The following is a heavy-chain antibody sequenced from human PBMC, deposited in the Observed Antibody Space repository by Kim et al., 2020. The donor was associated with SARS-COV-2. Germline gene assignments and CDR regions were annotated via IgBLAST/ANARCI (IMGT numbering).Heavy chain of an antibody. V-gene: IGHV3-74*01. CDR3: ARGIFRTGFDV. CDR2: MSPDGSRT. CDR1: GFTSSDYW. J-gene: IGHJ6*02. D-gene: IGHD2-15*01. Sequence: GGSLRLSCAASGFTSSDYWINWVRQVPGKGLVWVSRMSPDGSRTDCADSVKGRFTMSRDNAENTLYVQMNSLRVEDTAVYYCARGIFRTGFDVWGQGTTVTVSS.